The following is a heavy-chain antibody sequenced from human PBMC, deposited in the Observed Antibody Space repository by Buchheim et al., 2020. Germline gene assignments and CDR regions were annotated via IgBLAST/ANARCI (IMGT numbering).Heavy chain of an antibody. CDR3: ARGSFYYYGSGRKQRAWFDP. D-gene: IGHD3-10*01. CDR1: GGSISSGGYS. CDR2: IYHSGST. Sequence: QLQLQESGSGLVKPSQTLSLTCAVSGGSISSGGYSWRWIRQPPGKGLEWIGYIYHSGSTYYNPSLKIRVTISVDRSKNQFSLKLSSVTAADTAVYYCARGSFYYYGSGRKQRAWFDPWGQGTL. J-gene: IGHJ5*02. V-gene: IGHV4-30-2*01.